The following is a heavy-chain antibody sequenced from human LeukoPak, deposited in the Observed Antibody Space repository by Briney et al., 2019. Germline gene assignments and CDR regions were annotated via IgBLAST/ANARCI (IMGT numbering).Heavy chain of an antibody. D-gene: IGHD4-23*01. CDR2: ISYDGSNK. J-gene: IGHJ4*02. CDR3: VLGHYGGLVDY. V-gene: IGHV3-30-3*01. CDR1: GFSFSSYD. Sequence: GGSLRLSCAASGFSFSSYDMHWVRQAPGKGLEWVAVISYDGSNKDYADSVKGRFTISRDSSKNTLYAQMNSLGIEDTAVYYCVLGHYGGLVDYWGQGTLVTVSS.